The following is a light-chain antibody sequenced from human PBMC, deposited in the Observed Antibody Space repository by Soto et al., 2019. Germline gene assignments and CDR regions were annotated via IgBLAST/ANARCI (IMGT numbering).Light chain of an antibody. Sequence: DIQMTQSPSTLSASVGDRVTITCRASQSISRWLAWYQQKPGTAPKLLIYEASTLESGVPPRFSGSRSGTEFTLTVSSLQPDDFATYYCQQYNDSFPYTFGQGTKVDIK. CDR3: QQYNDSFPYT. J-gene: IGKJ2*01. CDR1: QSISRW. V-gene: IGKV1-5*03. CDR2: EAS.